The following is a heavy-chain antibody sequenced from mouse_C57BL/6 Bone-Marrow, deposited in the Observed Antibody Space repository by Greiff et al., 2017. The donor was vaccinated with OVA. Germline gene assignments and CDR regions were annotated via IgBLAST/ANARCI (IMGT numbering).Heavy chain of an antibody. CDR1: GYTFTSYW. CDR3: ARRLSKYYGSNWYFDV. Sequence: QVQLQQPGTELVKPGASVKLSCKASGYTFTSYWMHWVKQGPGQGLEWIGNINPSNGGTNYNEKFKSKATLTVDQSSSTAYMQLSSLTSEDSAVYFGARRLSKYYGSNWYFDVWGTGTTVTVSS. V-gene: IGHV1-53*01. CDR2: INPSNGGT. J-gene: IGHJ1*03. D-gene: IGHD1-1*01.